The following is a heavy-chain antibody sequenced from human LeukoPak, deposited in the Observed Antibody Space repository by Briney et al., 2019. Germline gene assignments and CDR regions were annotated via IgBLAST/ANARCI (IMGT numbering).Heavy chain of an antibody. Sequence: GGSLRLSCAASGFTVSSNYMSWVRQAPGKGLEWVSVIYSGGSTYYADSVKGRFTISRDNSKNTLYLQMNSLRAEDTAVYYCARWRSRSYFDYWGQGTLVTVSS. CDR2: IYSGGST. CDR3: ARWRSRSYFDY. V-gene: IGHV3-53*01. J-gene: IGHJ4*02. D-gene: IGHD3-16*01. CDR1: GFTVSSNY.